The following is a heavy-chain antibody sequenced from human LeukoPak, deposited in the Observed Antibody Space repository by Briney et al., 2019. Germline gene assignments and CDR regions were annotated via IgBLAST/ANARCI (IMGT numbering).Heavy chain of an antibody. V-gene: IGHV4-4*07. Sequence: PSETLSLTCSVSGGSISSYYWSWIRQPAGKGLEWIGRIYNSGSTNYNPSLKSRVTISVDTSKNQFSLKLSSVTAADTAVYYCARETLDSSGWYENWFDPWGQGTLVTVSS. CDR1: GGSISSYY. J-gene: IGHJ5*02. CDR3: ARETLDSSGWYENWFDP. D-gene: IGHD6-19*01. CDR2: IYNSGST.